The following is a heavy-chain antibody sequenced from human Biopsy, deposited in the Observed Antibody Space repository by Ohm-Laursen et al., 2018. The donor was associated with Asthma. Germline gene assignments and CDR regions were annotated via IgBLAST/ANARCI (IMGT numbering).Heavy chain of an antibody. D-gene: IGHD6-13*01. CDR3: ARGYSTSWYFGY. CDR2: ISSRGSNI. CDR1: VFTFRDYY. V-gene: IGHV3-11*01. Sequence: GSPRLSCAASVFTFRDYYMTWIRQAPGKGLEWVAYISSRGSNIFYADSVKGRFTISRDNAKKSLFLEMNSLTVEDTAVYFCARGYSTSWYFGYWGQGTLVTVSS. J-gene: IGHJ4*02.